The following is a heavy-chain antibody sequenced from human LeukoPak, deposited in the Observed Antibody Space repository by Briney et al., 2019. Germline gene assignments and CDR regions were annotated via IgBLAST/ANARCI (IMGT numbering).Heavy chain of an antibody. J-gene: IGHJ5*02. D-gene: IGHD2-15*01. CDR1: GGSISSYY. Sequence: PSETLSLTCTVSGGSISSYYWSWIRQPPGKGLEWIGYIYYSGSTNYNPSLKSRVTISVDTSKNQFSLKLSSVTAADTAVYYCARDGCSGGSCYYPRFYPGGQGTLVTVYS. CDR3: ARDGCSGGSCYYPRFYP. CDR2: IYYSGST. V-gene: IGHV4-59*01.